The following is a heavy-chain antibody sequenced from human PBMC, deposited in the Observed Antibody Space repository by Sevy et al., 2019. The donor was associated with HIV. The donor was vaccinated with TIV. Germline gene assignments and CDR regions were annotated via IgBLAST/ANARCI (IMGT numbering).Heavy chain of an antibody. J-gene: IGHJ5*02. D-gene: IGHD3-10*01. CDR2: VHDIGRT. CDR3: ARGRDDDSGSFSPWFGP. CDR1: GGSVTTCY. V-gene: IGHV4-59*02. Sequence: AGSLRLSCTVSGGSVTTCYWSWIRQPPGKGPEWMGYVHDIGRTAYSPSLRSRVTISLDTTKNQFSLQLNSITAADTAVYYCARGRDDDSGSFSPWFGPWGQGTLVTVSS.